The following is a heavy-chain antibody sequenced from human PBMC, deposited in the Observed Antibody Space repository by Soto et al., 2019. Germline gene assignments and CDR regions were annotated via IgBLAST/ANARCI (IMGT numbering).Heavy chain of an antibody. CDR3: AGDPMAYCPSTSCSGPMDV. CDR1: GYTFDNYG. V-gene: IGHV1-18*01. CDR2: ISARTGNT. Sequence: QVELVQSGAEVKKPGASMKVSCKASGYTFDNYGVSWVRQAPGQGLEWMGWISARTGNTNYAQKLQGRVTMTTDTSTNTVYLELRSLRSDDTAVYYCAGDPMAYCPSTSCSGPMDVWGQGTTVNVS. D-gene: IGHD2-15*01. J-gene: IGHJ6*02.